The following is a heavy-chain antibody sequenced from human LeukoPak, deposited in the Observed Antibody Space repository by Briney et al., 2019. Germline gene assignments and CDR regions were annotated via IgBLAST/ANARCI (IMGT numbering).Heavy chain of an antibody. CDR2: IIPIFGTA. D-gene: IGHD5-18*01. J-gene: IGHJ4*02. V-gene: IGHV1-69*06. CDR1: GGTFSSYA. Sequence: SVKVSCKASGGTFSSYAISWVRQAPGQGLEWMGGIIPIFGTANYAQKFQGRVTITADKSTNTAYMELSSLRSEDTAVYYCASRMDKGRGYSYGVNYWGQGTLVTVSS. CDR3: ASRMDKGRGYSYGVNY.